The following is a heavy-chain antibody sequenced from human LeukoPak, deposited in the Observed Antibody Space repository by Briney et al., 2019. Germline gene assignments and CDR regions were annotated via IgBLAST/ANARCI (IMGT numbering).Heavy chain of an antibody. CDR3: ARFSGSNVWLY. CDR1: GFTFSSYW. D-gene: IGHD1-26*01. CDR2: IKQDGSEK. V-gene: IGHV3-7*01. Sequence: GGSLRLSCAASGFTFSSYWMSWVRQAPGKGLAWVANIKQDGSEKYYVDSVKGRFTISRDNAKNSLSLQMNSLRADDTAVYYCARFSGSNVWLYWGQGTLVTVSS. J-gene: IGHJ4*02.